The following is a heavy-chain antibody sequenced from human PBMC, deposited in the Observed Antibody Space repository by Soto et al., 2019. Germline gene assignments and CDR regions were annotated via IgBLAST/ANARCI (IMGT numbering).Heavy chain of an antibody. CDR3: ARVAVGDLDNYGCFDP. V-gene: IGHV1-46*01. D-gene: IGHD5-18*01. J-gene: IGHJ5*02. CDR1: GYTFTSYY. CDR2: INPSGGST. Sequence: QVQLVQSGAEVKKPGASVKVSCKASGYTFTSYYMHWVRQAPGQGLEWMGIINPSGGSTSYAQKFNGRVTMTRDTSTSTVYMELSSLRSEDTAVYYCARVAVGDLDNYGCFDPWGQGTLVTVSS.